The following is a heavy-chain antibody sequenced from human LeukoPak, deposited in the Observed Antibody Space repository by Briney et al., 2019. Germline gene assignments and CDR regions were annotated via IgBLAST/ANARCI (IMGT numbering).Heavy chain of an antibody. J-gene: IGHJ4*02. V-gene: IGHV4-61*02. CDR2: IYTSGST. D-gene: IGHD6-13*01. Sequence: SETLSLTCTVSGGFISSGSYYWTWIRQPAGKVLEWIGRIYTSGSTNYNPPLKSRVTISVDTSKNQFSLKLSSVTAADTAVYYCARVPRSIAAVTPWGQGTLVTVSS. CDR1: GGFISSGSYY. CDR3: ARVPRSIAAVTP.